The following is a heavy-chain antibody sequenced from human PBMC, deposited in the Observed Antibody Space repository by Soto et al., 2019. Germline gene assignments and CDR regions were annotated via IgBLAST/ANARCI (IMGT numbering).Heavy chain of an antibody. Sequence: SETLSLTCAVSGASISNTNWWSWVRQPPGKGLEWIGEIYHSGTTNCDPSLKSRVTISVDKSKNQFSLKLSSVTAADTAVYYCAIPGAGDFDYWGQGTLVTV. D-gene: IGHD6-13*01. J-gene: IGHJ4*02. CDR2: IYHSGTT. V-gene: IGHV4-4*02. CDR3: AIPGAGDFDY. CDR1: GASISNTNW.